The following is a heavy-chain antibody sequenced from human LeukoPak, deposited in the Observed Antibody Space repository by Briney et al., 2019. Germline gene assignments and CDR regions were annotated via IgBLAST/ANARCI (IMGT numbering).Heavy chain of an antibody. CDR2: LSGSGSTT. CDR3: AKDLHWGFDY. V-gene: IGHV3-23*01. CDR1: GFTFSIYG. J-gene: IGHJ4*02. Sequence: GGSLRRSCAASGFTFSIYGMSWVRQAPGKGLEWVSALSGSGSTTYYADSVKGRFTISRDNSKNTLYLQMNSLRAEDTAVYYCAKDLHWGFDYWGQGTLVTVSS. D-gene: IGHD7-27*01.